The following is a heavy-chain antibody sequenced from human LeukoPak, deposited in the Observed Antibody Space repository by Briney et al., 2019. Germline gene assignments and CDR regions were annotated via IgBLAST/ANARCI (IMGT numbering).Heavy chain of an antibody. CDR3: ARDPGRWLKLRFFDY. CDR2: ISYDGSNK. J-gene: IGHJ4*02. Sequence: GGSLRLSCAASGFTFSSYWMNWVRQAPVKGLEWVAVISYDGSNKYYADSVKGRFTISRDNSKNTLYLQMNSLRTEDTAVYYCARDPGRWLKLRFFDYWGQGTLVTVSS. V-gene: IGHV3-30-3*01. CDR1: GFTFSSYW. D-gene: IGHD5-24*01.